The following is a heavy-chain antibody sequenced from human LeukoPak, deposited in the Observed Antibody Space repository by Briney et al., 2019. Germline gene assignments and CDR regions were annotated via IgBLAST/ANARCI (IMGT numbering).Heavy chain of an antibody. J-gene: IGHJ4*02. D-gene: IGHD2-2*01. V-gene: IGHV1-69*01. CDR1: GGTFSSYA. Sequence: SVKVSCKASGGTFSSYAISWVRQAPGQGLEWMGGIIPIFGTANYAQKFQGRVTITADESTSTAYMELSSLRSEDTAVYYCARGGLFEGVVVPAATHYFFDYWGQGTLVTVSS. CDR3: ARGGLFEGVVVPAATHYFFDY. CDR2: IIPIFGTA.